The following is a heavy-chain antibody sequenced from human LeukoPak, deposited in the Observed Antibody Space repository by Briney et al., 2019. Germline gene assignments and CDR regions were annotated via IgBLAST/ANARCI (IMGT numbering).Heavy chain of an antibody. CDR3: ARDSSLRFLEWLLGYFDY. D-gene: IGHD3-3*01. V-gene: IGHV3-21*01. CDR1: GFTFSSYS. J-gene: IGHJ4*02. Sequence: PGGSLRLSRAASGFTFSSYSMNWVRQTPGKGLEWVSSISSSSSYIYYADSVKGRFTISRDNAKNSLYLQMNSLRAEDTAVYYCARDSSLRFLEWLLGYFDYWGQGTLVTVSS. CDR2: ISSSSSYI.